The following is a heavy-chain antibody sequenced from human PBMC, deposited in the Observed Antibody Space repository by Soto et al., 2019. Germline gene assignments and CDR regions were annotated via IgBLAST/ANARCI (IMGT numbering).Heavy chain of an antibody. Sequence: ASVKVSCKASGGTFSSYAISWVRQAPGQGLEWMGGIIPIFGTANYAQKFQGRVTITADESTSTAYMELSSLRSEDTAVYYCARDNYYDSSGPASLYYYGMDVWGQGTTVTVSS. CDR1: GGTFSSYA. J-gene: IGHJ6*02. CDR2: IIPIFGTA. D-gene: IGHD3-22*01. CDR3: ARDNYYDSSGPASLYYYGMDV. V-gene: IGHV1-69*13.